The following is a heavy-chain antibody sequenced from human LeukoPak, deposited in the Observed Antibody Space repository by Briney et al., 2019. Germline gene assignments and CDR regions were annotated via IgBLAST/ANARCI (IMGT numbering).Heavy chain of an antibody. CDR3: AKGVAVAGGPNWFDP. J-gene: IGHJ5*02. Sequence: GGSLRLSCAASGFTFSSYAMSWVRQAPGKGLEWVSAISGSGGSTYYADSVKGRFTISRDNSKNTLYLQMNSLRAEDTAVYYCAKGVAVAGGPNWFDPWGQGTLVTVSS. D-gene: IGHD6-19*01. CDR2: ISGSGGST. CDR1: GFTFSSYA. V-gene: IGHV3-23*01.